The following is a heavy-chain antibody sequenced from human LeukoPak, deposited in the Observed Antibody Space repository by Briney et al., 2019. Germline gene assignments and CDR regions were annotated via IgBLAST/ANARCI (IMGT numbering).Heavy chain of an antibody. V-gene: IGHV3-53*01. CDR1: GFSVSGKF. CDR2: IHYDGKI. D-gene: IGHD2-2*01. CDR3: AKDHQPYQLLLKLIDY. J-gene: IGHJ4*02. Sequence: GGSLRLSCAASGFSVSGKFMSWVRQAPGKGLEWVSIIHYDGKIRYAGSVGGRFTISRDNSKNTLYLQMNSLRAEDTAVYYCAKDHQPYQLLLKLIDYWGQGTLVTVSS.